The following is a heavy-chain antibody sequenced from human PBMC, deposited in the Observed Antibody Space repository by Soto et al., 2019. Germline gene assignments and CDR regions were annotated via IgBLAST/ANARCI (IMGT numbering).Heavy chain of an antibody. CDR1: GFTFSSYG. J-gene: IGHJ4*02. V-gene: IGHV3-33*01. CDR2: IWYDGSNK. CDR3: ARDLGSVPSFGLDY. Sequence: QVQLVESGGGVVQPGRSLRLSCAASGFTFSSYGMHWVRQAPGKGLEWVAVIWYDGSNKYYADSVKGRFTISRDNSKNTLYRQMNSLRAEDTAVYYCARDLGSVPSFGLDYWGQGTLVTVSS. D-gene: IGHD3-16*01.